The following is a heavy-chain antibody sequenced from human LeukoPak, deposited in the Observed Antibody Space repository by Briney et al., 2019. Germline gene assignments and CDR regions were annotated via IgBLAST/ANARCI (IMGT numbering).Heavy chain of an antibody. CDR2: INPNSGDT. D-gene: IGHD3-22*01. CDR1: GYTFSDYY. V-gene: IGHV1-2*02. J-gene: IGHJ4*02. Sequence: ASVKVSCKASGYTFSDYYMHWVRQAPGQGLEWMGWINPNSGDTNYAQKFQGRVTMTRDTSISTAFMELSSLRSDDTAFYYCARGDYYDSSGLHADFDYWGQGTLVTVSS. CDR3: ARGDYYDSSGLHADFDY.